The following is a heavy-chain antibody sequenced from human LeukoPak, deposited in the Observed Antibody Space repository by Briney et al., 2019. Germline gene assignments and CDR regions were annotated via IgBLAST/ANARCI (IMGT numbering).Heavy chain of an antibody. CDR2: IWYDGSNK. CDR3: ARDCSSTRCIDY. D-gene: IGHD2-2*01. J-gene: IGHJ4*02. V-gene: IGHV3-33*01. CDR1: GFTFSSYG. Sequence: GRSLRLSYAASGFTFSSYGMHWVRQAPGKGLEWVAVIWYDGSNKYYADSVKGRFTISRDNSKNTLYLQMNSLRAEDTAVYYCARDCSSTRCIDYWGQGTLVTVFS.